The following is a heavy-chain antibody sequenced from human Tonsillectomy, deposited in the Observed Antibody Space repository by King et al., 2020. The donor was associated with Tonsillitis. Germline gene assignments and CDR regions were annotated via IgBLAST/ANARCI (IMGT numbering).Heavy chain of an antibody. V-gene: IGHV1-69*01. CDR2: IISIFGTA. CDR3: AREGVLDAFDI. Sequence: QLVQCGAEVKKPGSSVKVSCKASGGTFSSYAISWVRQAPGQGLEWVGGIISIFGTANYAQKFQGRGTITADETTSTAYMELRRPRSEDTAVYYCAREGVLDAFDIWGQGTLVTVSS. CDR1: GGTFSSYA. J-gene: IGHJ3*02.